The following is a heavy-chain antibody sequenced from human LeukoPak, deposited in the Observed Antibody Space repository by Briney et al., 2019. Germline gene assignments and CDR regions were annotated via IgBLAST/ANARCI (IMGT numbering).Heavy chain of an antibody. CDR1: GFTFSSYA. CDR2: ISYDGSNK. V-gene: IGHV3-30*04. D-gene: IGHD2-8*01. Sequence: PGRSLRLSCAASGFTFSSYAMHWVRQAPGKGLEWVAVISYDGSNKYYADSVKGRFTISRDNSKNTLYLQMNSLRAEDTAVYYCAGESTNHDAFDIWGQGTMVTVSS. CDR3: AGESTNHDAFDI. J-gene: IGHJ3*02.